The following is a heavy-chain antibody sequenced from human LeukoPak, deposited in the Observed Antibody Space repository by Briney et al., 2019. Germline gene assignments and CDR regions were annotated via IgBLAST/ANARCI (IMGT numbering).Heavy chain of an antibody. V-gene: IGHV4-59*12. CDR2: IHYSGST. CDR3: ARTAVDTATYFDY. J-gene: IGHJ4*02. D-gene: IGHD5-18*01. Sequence: SETLSPTCSVSGGSIGSYYWNWGRQAPGKGLEWIGYIHYSGSTNHNSALKSRVTISVDTSKNQFSLKLSSVTAVDTAVYYCARTAVDTATYFDYWGERPVLTVSS. CDR1: GGSIGSYY.